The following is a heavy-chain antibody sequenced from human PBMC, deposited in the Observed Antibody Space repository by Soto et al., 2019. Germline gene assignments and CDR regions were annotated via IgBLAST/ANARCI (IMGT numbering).Heavy chain of an antibody. D-gene: IGHD6-19*01. J-gene: IGHJ6*02. CDR1: GGTFSSYA. CDR2: IIPIFGTA. V-gene: IGHV1-69*13. Sequence: SVKVSCPASGGTFSSYAISWVRQAPGQGLEWMGGIIPIFGTANYAQKFQGRVTITADESTSTAYMELSSLRSEDTAVYYCARDPYKYSSGGQSDLDYYYYGMEGWGQGTTVTVAS. CDR3: ARDPYKYSSGGQSDLDYYYYGMEG.